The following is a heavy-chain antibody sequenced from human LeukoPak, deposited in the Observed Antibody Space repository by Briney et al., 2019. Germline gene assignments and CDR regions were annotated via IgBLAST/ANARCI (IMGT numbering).Heavy chain of an antibody. V-gene: IGHV4-39*01. CDR1: GGSISSSSYY. CDR2: IYYSGST. Sequence: SETLSLTCTVSGGSISSSSYYWGWIRQPPGKGLEWIGSIYYSGSTYYNPSLKSRVTISVDTSKNQFSLKLSSVTAADTAVYYCARLKYDSSGYYPYYFDYWGQGTLVTVSS. J-gene: IGHJ4*02. D-gene: IGHD3-22*01. CDR3: ARLKYDSSGYYPYYFDY.